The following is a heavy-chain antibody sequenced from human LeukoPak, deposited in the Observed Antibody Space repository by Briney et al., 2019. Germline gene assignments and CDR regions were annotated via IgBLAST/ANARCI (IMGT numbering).Heavy chain of an antibody. D-gene: IGHD4-17*01. V-gene: IGHV5-51*01. CDR1: GYIFTSYW. CDR3: ARHDYDDYVFDY. CDR2: IYPGDPDT. J-gene: IGHJ4*02. Sequence: GASLQISCKGSGYIFTSYWIGWGRQVPGKGLEWMGIIYPGDPDTRDSPSFQGQVTISADKSISTAYLQWSSLKASDTAMYYCARHDYDDYVFDYWGQGTLVTVSS.